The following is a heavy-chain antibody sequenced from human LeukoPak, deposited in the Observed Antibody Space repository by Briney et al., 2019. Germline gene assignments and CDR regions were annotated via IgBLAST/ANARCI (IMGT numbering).Heavy chain of an antibody. CDR1: GFSFTKYA. Sequence: PGGSLRLSCAASGFSFTKYAMNWVRQAPGKGLEWVVVVIGSSGATDYADSVKGRFTISRDNSKNALFLQMNSLRAEDTAIYYCAKGAYDFLEIAYFDYWGQGALVTVSS. D-gene: IGHD3-3*01. CDR3: AKGAYDFLEIAYFDY. J-gene: IGHJ4*02. V-gene: IGHV3-23*01. CDR2: VIGSSGAT.